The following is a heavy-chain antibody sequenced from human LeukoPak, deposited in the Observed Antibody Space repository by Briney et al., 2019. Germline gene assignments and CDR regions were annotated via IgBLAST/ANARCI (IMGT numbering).Heavy chain of an antibody. V-gene: IGHV3-21*01. J-gene: IGHJ4*02. CDR2: ISSSSSYI. D-gene: IGHD5-18*01. CDR1: GFTFSSYG. Sequence: GRSLRLSCAASGFTFSSYGMHWVRQAPGKGLEWVSSISSSSSYIYYADSVKGRFTISRDNAKNSLYLQMNSLRAENTAVYYCARDTAMAFDYWGQGTLVTVSS. CDR3: ARDTAMAFDY.